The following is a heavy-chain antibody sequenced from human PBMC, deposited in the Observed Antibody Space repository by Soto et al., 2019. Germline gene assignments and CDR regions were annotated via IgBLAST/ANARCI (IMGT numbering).Heavy chain of an antibody. CDR3: AGWRQWLVLGVYGMDV. CDR1: GGSISSSNW. D-gene: IGHD6-19*01. CDR2: IYHSGST. V-gene: IGHV4-4*02. J-gene: IGHJ6*02. Sequence: QVQLQESGPGLVKPSGTLSLTCAVSGGSISSSNWWGWVRQPPGKGLEWIGEIYHSGSTNYNPSLKIRVAISVDKSKNQFSLKLSCVTAADTAVYYCAGWRQWLVLGVYGMDVWGQGTTVTVSS.